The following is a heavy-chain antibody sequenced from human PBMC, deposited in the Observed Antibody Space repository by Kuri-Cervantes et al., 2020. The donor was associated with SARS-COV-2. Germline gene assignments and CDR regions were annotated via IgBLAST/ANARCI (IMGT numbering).Heavy chain of an antibody. CDR1: GFTFGDYA. D-gene: IGHD1-26*01. CDR3: AKVRSGSYYFFDAFDI. Sequence: ETLSLTCIASGFTFGDYAMSWVRQAPGKGLEWVSSIGSISSYIYYADSVKGRFTISRDNDKNSLYLQMNSLRAEDTAVYYCAKVRSGSYYFFDAFDIWGQGTMVTVSS. V-gene: IGHV3-21*01. CDR2: IGSISSYI. J-gene: IGHJ3*02.